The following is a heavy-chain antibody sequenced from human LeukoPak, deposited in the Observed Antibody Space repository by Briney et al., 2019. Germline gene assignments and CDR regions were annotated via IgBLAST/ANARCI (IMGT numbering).Heavy chain of an antibody. J-gene: IGHJ4*02. V-gene: IGHV3-23*01. CDR3: AKCGSTWPADH. Sequence: GGSLRLSCAASGFTFSTYAMSWVRQAPGKGLEWVSYITSSGGTTYYADSVKGRFTISRDNSKSTLYLHMNSLRAEDTAVYYCAKCGSTWPADHWGQGTLVTVSS. CDR2: ITSSGGTT. CDR1: GFTFSTYA. D-gene: IGHD6-13*01.